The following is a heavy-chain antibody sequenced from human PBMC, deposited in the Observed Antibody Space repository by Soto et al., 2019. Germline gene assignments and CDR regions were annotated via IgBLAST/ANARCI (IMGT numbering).Heavy chain of an antibody. CDR2: INSDGSST. CDR1: GFTFSSYW. D-gene: IGHD3-16*02. J-gene: IGHJ3*02. CDR3: ARCDYIWGRYRDAFDI. Sequence: EVQLVESGGGLVQPGGSLRLSCAASGFTFSSYWMHWVRQAPGKGLVWVSRINSDGSSTSYADSVKGRFTISRDNAKNTLYLQMNSLRADDTAVYYCARCDYIWGRYRDAFDIWGQGTMVTVSS. V-gene: IGHV3-74*01.